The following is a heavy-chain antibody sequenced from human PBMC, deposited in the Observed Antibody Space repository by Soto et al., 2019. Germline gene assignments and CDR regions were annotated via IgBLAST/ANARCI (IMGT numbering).Heavy chain of an antibody. V-gene: IGHV1-18*01. CDR1: GYTFINYG. J-gene: IGHJ5*02. CDR2: ISTYNGNT. D-gene: IGHD3-10*01. Sequence: QVQLVQSGAEVKKPGASVKVSCKASGYTFINYGINWVRQAPGQGLEWMGWISTYNGNTNYAQKLQGRVTMTTDTSTSTGYMELRSLRSDDTAVYYWARDFGGYASGESWFDPWGQGTLVTVSS. CDR3: ARDFGGYASGESWFDP.